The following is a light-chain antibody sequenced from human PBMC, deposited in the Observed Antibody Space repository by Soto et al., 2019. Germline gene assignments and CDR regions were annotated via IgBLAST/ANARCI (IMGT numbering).Light chain of an antibody. V-gene: IGKV3-11*01. CDR3: QQRSNWPLT. CDR1: QSVSSY. CDR2: DAS. J-gene: IGKJ4*01. Sequence: EIVLTQSPATLSLSPGERATLSCRASQSVSSYLAWYQQKPGQAPRLLIYDASNRATGIPARFSGSGSGTDFPLPISGLEPEDFAVYYCQQRSNWPLTFGGGPRWRSN.